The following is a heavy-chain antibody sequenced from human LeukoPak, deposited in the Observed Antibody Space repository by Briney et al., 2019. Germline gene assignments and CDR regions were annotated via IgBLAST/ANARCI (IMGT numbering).Heavy chain of an antibody. J-gene: IGHJ4*02. V-gene: IGHV3-49*03. D-gene: IGHD6-19*01. CDR3: TRDSSGWYVLNYYFDY. CDR2: IRSKAYGGTT. CDR1: GFTFGDYA. Sequence: GGTLRLSCTASGFTFGDYAMSWFRQAPGKGLEWVGFIRSKAYGGTTEYAASVKGRFTISRDDSKSIAYLQTNSLKTEDTAVYYCTRDSSGWYVLNYYFDYWGQGTLVTVSS.